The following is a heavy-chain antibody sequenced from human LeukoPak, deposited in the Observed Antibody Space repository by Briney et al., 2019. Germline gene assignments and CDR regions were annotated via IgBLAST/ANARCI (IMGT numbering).Heavy chain of an antibody. CDR3: ARSGPSAPFHY. D-gene: IGHD6-25*01. Sequence: PGGSLRLSCAASGFTFSNAWMSWVRQPPGKGLEWVGRSRNKANTYTTEYAASVKGRFTVSRDDSKNSLYLQMNSLKTEDTAVYYCARSGPSAPFHYWGQGALVTVSS. V-gene: IGHV3-72*01. J-gene: IGHJ4*02. CDR1: GFTFSNAW. CDR2: SRNKANTYTT.